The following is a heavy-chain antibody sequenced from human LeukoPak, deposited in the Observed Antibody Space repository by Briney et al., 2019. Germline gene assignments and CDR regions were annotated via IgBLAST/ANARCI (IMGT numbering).Heavy chain of an antibody. J-gene: IGHJ6*03. D-gene: IGHD3-16*01. CDR1: GFTFSSYS. CDR2: ISSSSSYI. CDR3: AKGFLGDYYYMDV. V-gene: IGHV3-21*01. Sequence: PGGSLRLSCAASGFTFSSYSMNWVRQAPGKGLEWVSSISSSSSYIYYADSVKGRFTISRDNAKNSLYLQMNSLRAEDTAVYYCAKGFLGDYYYMDVWGKGTTVTVSS.